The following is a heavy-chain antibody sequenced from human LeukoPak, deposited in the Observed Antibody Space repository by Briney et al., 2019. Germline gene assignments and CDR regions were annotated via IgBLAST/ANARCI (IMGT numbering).Heavy chain of an antibody. CDR2: IYHGGST. D-gene: IGHD3-9*01. CDR3: AREGDILTGYLSGYFDY. CDR1: GGSISSGGYY. Sequence: PSQTLSLTCTVSGGSISSGGYYWSWIRQPPGKGLEWIGYIYHGGSTYFNPSLKSRVTISVDTSKNQFSLKLSSVTAADTVVYYCAREGDILTGYLSGYFDYWGQGTLVTVSS. V-gene: IGHV4-30-2*05. J-gene: IGHJ4*02.